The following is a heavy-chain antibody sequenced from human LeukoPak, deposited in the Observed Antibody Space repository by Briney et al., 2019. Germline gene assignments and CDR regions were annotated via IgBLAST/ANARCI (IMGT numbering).Heavy chain of an antibody. CDR3: ARQYDYGFWFDP. CDR2: IYHSGST. D-gene: IGHD4-17*01. J-gene: IGHJ5*02. Sequence: SETLSLTCAVSGFSISSGYYWGWIRQPPGKGLEWIGSIYHSGSTYYNPSLKSRVTISVDTSKNQFSLKLSSVTAADTAVYYCARQYDYGFWFDPWGQGTLVTVSS. CDR1: GFSISSGYY. V-gene: IGHV4-38-2*01.